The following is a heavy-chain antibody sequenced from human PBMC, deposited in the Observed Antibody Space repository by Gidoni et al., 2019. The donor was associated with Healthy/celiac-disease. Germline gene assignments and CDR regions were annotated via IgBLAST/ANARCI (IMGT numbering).Heavy chain of an antibody. V-gene: IGHV3-23*01. CDR1: GFTLRIYA. CDR3: AKGVVVGNYYYCYMDD. J-gene: IGHJ6*03. CDR2: ISGGGGST. D-gene: IGHD2-15*01. Sequence: EVQLLVPGGGLVQRGRSPRLSRAAPGFTLRIYAMSWVRQAPGKGVGWVAAISGGGGSTSDADCVKGLFTNSRDKSKNTLYLQIHSLRAEDAAVYYCAKGVVVGNYYYCYMDDWGKGTTVTVSS.